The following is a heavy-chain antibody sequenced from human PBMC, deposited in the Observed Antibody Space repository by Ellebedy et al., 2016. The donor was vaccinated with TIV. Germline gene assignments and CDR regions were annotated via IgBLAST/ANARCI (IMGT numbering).Heavy chain of an antibody. D-gene: IGHD3-22*01. V-gene: IGHV3-23*01. Sequence: GESLKISCAASGFTFSSYAMNWVRLAPGKGLEWVSTISGSGFGTYYADSVKGRFTISRDNSKNALYLQMNSLRAEDTAVYYCARDKSRTMIALDYWGQGILVTVSS. CDR1: GFTFSSYA. J-gene: IGHJ4*02. CDR3: ARDKSRTMIALDY. CDR2: ISGSGFGT.